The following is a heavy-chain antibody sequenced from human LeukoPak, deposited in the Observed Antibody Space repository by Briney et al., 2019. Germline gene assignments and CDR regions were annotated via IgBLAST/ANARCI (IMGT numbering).Heavy chain of an antibody. V-gene: IGHV4-59*08. D-gene: IGHD4-17*01. CDR1: GGSISSYY. CDR3: ARGPYTIYGDYVFINWFDP. J-gene: IGHJ5*02. CDR2: IYYSGST. Sequence: PSETLSLTCTVSGGSISSYYWSWIRQPPGKGLEWIGYIYYSGSTNYNPSLKSRVTISVDTSKNQFSLKLSSVTAADTAVYYCARGPYTIYGDYVFINWFDPWGQGTLVTVSS.